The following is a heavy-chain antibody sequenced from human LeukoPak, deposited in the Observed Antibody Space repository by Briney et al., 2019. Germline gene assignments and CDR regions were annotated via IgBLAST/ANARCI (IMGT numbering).Heavy chain of an antibody. V-gene: IGHV3-23*01. D-gene: IGHD2-15*01. J-gene: IGHJ4*02. CDR2: ISGSGGSI. CDR3: AKALCGGSCYSFDY. CDR1: GFTFSSYA. Sequence: GGSLRLSCAASGFTFSSYAMSWVRQAPGKGLEWVSAISGSGGSIYYADSVKGRFTISRDNSKNTLYLQMNSLRAEDTAVYYCAKALCGGSCYSFDYWGQGTLVTVSS.